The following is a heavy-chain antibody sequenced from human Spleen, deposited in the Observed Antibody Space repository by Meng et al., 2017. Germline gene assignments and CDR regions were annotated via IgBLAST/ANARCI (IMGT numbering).Heavy chain of an antibody. CDR2: INPKSGDT. CDR3: ARDEDISAAGKLFGDY. Sequence: QVQVVQVGGEVKKPGASGKVSCKPSGYNFPDYWLHWVRRAPGQGLEWMGRINPKSGDTHYAQKFQARVTMTGDTSISTAYMELSGLRSDDTAMYYCARDEDISAAGKLFGDYWGQGTLVTVSS. J-gene: IGHJ4*02. D-gene: IGHD6-25*01. CDR1: GYNFPDYW. V-gene: IGHV1-2*06.